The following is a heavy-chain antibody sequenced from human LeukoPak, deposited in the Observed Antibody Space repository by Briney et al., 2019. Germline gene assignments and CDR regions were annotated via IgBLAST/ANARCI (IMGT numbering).Heavy chain of an antibody. CDR1: GFTFSSYS. D-gene: IGHD4-17*01. CDR2: ISSSSYI. Sequence: GGSLRLSCAASGFTFSSYSMNWVSQAPGKGLEWVSSISSSSYIYYADSVKGRFTISRDNAKNSLYLQMNSLRAEDTAVYYCARDPATVTTVFDYWGQGTLVTVSS. V-gene: IGHV3-21*01. J-gene: IGHJ4*02. CDR3: ARDPATVTTVFDY.